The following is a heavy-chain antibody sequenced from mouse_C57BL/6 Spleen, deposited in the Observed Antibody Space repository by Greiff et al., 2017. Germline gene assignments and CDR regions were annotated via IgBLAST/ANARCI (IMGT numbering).Heavy chain of an antibody. CDR2: ISNGGGST. V-gene: IGHV5-12*01. CDR1: GFTFSDYY. D-gene: IGHD4-1*01. CDR3: ARELGGPFDY. J-gene: IGHJ2*01. Sequence: DVMLVESGGGLVQPGGSLKLSCAASGFTFSDYYMYWVRQTPEKRLEWVAYISNGGGSTNYPDTVKGRFTISRDNAKNTLYLQMSRLKSEDTAMYYCARELGGPFDYWGQGTTLTVSS.